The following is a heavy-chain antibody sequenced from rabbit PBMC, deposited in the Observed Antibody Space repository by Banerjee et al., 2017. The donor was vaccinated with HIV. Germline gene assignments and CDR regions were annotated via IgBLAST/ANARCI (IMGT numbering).Heavy chain of an antibody. J-gene: IGHJ3*01. D-gene: IGHD4-2*01. V-gene: IGHV1S45*01. CDR3: ARGWYTNYAGLLGRLDL. CDR2: IYAGSSGNT. CDR1: GFDLSSYYY. Sequence: QQQLVESGGGLVKPEGSLTLTCKASGFDLSSYYYMCWVRQAPGKGLEWIGCIYAGSSGNTYYASWAKGRFTISKTSSTTVTLQMTSLTAADTATYFCARGWYTNYAGLLGRLDLWGPGTLVTVS.